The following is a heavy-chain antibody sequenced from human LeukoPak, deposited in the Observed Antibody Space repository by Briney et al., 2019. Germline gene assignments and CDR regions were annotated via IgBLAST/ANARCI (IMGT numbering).Heavy chain of an antibody. CDR1: GFTFSSCG. J-gene: IGHJ3*02. CDR2: IDLAGEYT. CDR3: ASGNSHAFDI. V-gene: IGHV3-74*01. Sequence: GGSLRLSCAASGFTFSSCGMHWVRQAPGKGLVWVSRIDLAGEYTTYADSVKGRFTISRDNAKNTLYLQMNSLRAEDTAVYYCASGNSHAFDIWGQGTMVTVSS.